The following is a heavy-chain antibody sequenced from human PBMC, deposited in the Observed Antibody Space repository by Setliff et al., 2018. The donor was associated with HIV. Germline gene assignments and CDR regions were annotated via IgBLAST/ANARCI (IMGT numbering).Heavy chain of an antibody. CDR2: MNPNSGNT. Sequence: ASVKVSCKASGYTFTSYEINWVRQATGQGLEWMGWMNPNSGNTGYAQKFQGRVTMTRNTSISTAYMELGSLRSEDTAVYYCARGWGAERWLQLDPRYFDLWGRGTLVTVSS. CDR3: ARGWGAERWLQLDPRYFDL. CDR1: GYTFTSYE. D-gene: IGHD5-12*01. J-gene: IGHJ2*01. V-gene: IGHV1-8*02.